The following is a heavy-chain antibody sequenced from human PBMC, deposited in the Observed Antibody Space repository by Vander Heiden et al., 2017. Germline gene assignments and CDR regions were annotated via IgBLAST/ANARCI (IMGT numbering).Heavy chain of an antibody. CDR3: ARGRFSVVVIPEN. Sequence: QLVESGGGLVQPGGSRRLSSAASGFSFSSFSMHWVRQFPGKCLEWIAHISSGGSTRYYADSVKGRFTISRDDAKNSAYLQMNGLREDDTAVYYCARGRFSVVVIPENWGQGTLGTVSS. J-gene: IGHJ4*02. V-gene: IGHV3-48*02. CDR2: ISSGGSTR. D-gene: IGHD3-22*01. CDR1: GFSFSSFS.